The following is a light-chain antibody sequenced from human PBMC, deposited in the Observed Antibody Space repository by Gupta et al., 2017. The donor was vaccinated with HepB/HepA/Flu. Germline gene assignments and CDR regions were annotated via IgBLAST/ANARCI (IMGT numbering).Light chain of an antibody. CDR1: QSVSTAY. CDR3: QQDDCSSFT. J-gene: IGKJ2*01. V-gene: IGKV3-20*01. Sequence: IVLTQSPGTLSLSPGERATLSCRASQSVSTAYLAWYQQKPGQAPRLLIHSASSRATGVPNRFSGSGSGTDFTLTINRLEPEDFAVYYRQQDDCSSFTFGQGTKLDIK. CDR2: SAS.